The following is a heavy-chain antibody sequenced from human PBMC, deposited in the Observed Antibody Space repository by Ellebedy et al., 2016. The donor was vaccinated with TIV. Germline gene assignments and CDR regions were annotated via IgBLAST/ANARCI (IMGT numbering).Heavy chain of an antibody. J-gene: IGHJ4*02. Sequence: GESLKISCAASGFTFSSYAMHWVRQAPGKGLEWVAVISYDGSNKYYADSVKGRFTISRDNSKNTLYLQMNSLRAEDTAVYYCARDEPLGNYCSGGSCSFDYWGQGTLVTVSS. V-gene: IGHV3-30-3*01. CDR3: ARDEPLGNYCSGGSCSFDY. CDR1: GFTFSSYA. CDR2: ISYDGSNK. D-gene: IGHD2-15*01.